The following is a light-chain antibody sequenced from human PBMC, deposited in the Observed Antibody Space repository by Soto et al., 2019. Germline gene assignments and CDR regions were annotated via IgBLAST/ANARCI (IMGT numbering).Light chain of an antibody. CDR1: ERIYSAY. Sequence: EVVLTQSPGTLSXXRXXXXTXXXRASERIYSAYLGWYQQKPGQAPRLLIYGTSSRATGIPDRFSGSGSGTDFTLTISRLEPEDFAVYYCQQYGNSPITFGQGTRLEIK. CDR2: GTS. CDR3: QQYGNSPIT. V-gene: IGKV3-20*01. J-gene: IGKJ5*01.